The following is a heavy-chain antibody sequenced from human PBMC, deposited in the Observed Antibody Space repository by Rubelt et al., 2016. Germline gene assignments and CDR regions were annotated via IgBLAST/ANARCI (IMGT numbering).Heavy chain of an antibody. Sequence: EVQLVESGGSLIQPGGSLRLSCAASGFSVSNNYMSWVRQAPGKGLEWVSFIGDSGRTTYYADSGKGRFTISRDNSETTLHLQVNSLWAEDAAVYYCAKVWWAQGGFCDWGQVALVSFSS. CDR1: GFSVSNNY. D-gene: IGHD2-21*01. CDR2: IGDSGRTT. CDR3: AKVWWAQGGFCD. J-gene: IGHJ4*02. V-gene: IGHV3-53*01.